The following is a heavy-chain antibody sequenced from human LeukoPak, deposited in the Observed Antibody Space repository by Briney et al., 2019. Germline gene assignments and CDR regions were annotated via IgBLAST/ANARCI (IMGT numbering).Heavy chain of an antibody. CDR2: IRGYNGQT. V-gene: IGHV3-23*01. CDR3: AKNITMMVF. J-gene: IGHJ4*02. CDR1: GFNFGNND. Sequence: PGRSLRLSCAASGFNFGNNDMNWVRQTPGKGLEWVSGIRGYNGQTYYADSVKGRFTISRDKSVDTVYLQMNGLKTEDTAVYYCAKNITMMVFWGQGTLVTVSS. D-gene: IGHD3-22*01.